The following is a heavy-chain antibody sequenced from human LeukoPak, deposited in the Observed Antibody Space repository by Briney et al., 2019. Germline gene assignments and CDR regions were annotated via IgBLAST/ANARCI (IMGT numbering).Heavy chain of an antibody. CDR1: GYTFISYD. CDR3: AKDPSFSGFGEL. CDR2: MNPNSGNT. D-gene: IGHD3-10*01. Sequence: GASVKVSCKASGYTFISYDINWVRQVTGQGLEWMGWMNPNSGNTGYAQKFQGRVTITRNTSISTAFMELSSLRSEDTAVYYCAKDPSFSGFGELWGQGTLVTVSS. V-gene: IGHV1-8*03. J-gene: IGHJ4*02.